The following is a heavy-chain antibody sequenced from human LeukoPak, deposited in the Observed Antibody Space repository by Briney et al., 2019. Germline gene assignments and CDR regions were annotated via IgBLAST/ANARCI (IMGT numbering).Heavy chain of an antibody. D-gene: IGHD4-17*01. CDR1: GGSFSGYY. Sequence: SETLSLTCAVYGGSFSGYYWSWIRQPPGKGLEWIGEINHSGSTNYNPSLKSRVTISVDTSKNQFSLKLSSVTAADTAVYYCARGHYGGPWGFDYWGQGTLVTVSS. V-gene: IGHV4-34*01. J-gene: IGHJ4*02. CDR2: INHSGST. CDR3: ARGHYGGPWGFDY.